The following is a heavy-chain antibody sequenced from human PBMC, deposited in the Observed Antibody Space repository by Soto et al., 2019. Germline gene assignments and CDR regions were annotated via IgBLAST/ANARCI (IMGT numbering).Heavy chain of an antibody. D-gene: IGHD4-17*01. CDR3: ARVALCGDPRKYSDY. Sequence: EVQLVESGGGLVQPGGSLRLSCAASGFTFSDHYMDWVRQAPGKGLEWVGRTRNKANSYSTAYAASVKGSFTSSRDDSKNSLYLQMNSLKTEDTAVYYCARVALCGDPRKYSDYWGQVTLVTVSS. J-gene: IGHJ4*02. V-gene: IGHV3-72*01. CDR1: GFTFSDHY. CDR2: TRNKANSYST.